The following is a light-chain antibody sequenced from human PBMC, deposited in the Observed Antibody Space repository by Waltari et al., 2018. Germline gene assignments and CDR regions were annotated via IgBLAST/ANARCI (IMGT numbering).Light chain of an antibody. CDR2: WAS. J-gene: IGKJ4*01. Sequence: DIVMTQSPDSLAVSLGERATINCKSSQSVLYSSNNKNYLAWYQQKPGQPPKVLIYWASFRESGVPDRFSGSGSETDFTLTISSLQAEDVAVYYCQQYYSTPQLTFGGGTKVEIK. V-gene: IGKV4-1*01. CDR3: QQYYSTPQLT. CDR1: QSVLYSSNNKNY.